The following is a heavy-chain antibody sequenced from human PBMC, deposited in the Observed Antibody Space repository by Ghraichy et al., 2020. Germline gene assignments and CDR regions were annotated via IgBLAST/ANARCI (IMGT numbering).Heavy chain of an antibody. CDR2: INSDGSST. CDR3: ARASLDRGYCSGGSCLLLAFDI. CDR1: GFTFSSYW. Sequence: GGSLRLSCAASGFTFSSYWMHWVRQAPGKGLVWVSRINSDGSSTSYADSVKGRFTISRDNAKNTLYLQMNSLRAEDTAVYYCARASLDRGYCSGGSCLLLAFDIWGQGTMVTVSS. V-gene: IGHV3-74*01. J-gene: IGHJ3*02. D-gene: IGHD2-15*01.